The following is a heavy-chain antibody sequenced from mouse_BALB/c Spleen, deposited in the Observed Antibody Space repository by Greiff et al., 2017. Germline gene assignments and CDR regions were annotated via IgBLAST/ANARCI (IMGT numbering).Heavy chain of an antibody. CDR2: IDPANGNT. CDR3: APITTNAMDY. Sequence: LVESGAELVKPGASVKLSCTASGFNIKDTYMHWVKQRPEQGLEWIGRIDPANGNTKYDPKFQGKATITADTSSNTAYLQLSSLTSEDTAVYYCAPITTNAMDYWGQGTSVTVSS. V-gene: IGHV14-3*02. J-gene: IGHJ4*01. D-gene: IGHD1-1*01. CDR1: GFNIKDTY.